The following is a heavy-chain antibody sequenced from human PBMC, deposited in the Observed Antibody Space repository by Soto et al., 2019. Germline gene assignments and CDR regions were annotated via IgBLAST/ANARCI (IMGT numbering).Heavy chain of an antibody. CDR1: GFTFSSYA. J-gene: IGHJ4*02. CDR3: AKSLPKSYFDY. V-gene: IGHV3-23*01. CDR2: ISAGGGIT. Sequence: EEQLLESGGGLVQPGGSLRLSCAASGFTFSSYAMSWVRQAPGKGLEWVSDISAGGGITYYADSVKGRFTISRDDSKNTLYMEMNRLRDEDTAIYFCAKSLPKSYFDYWGQGTLVTVSS.